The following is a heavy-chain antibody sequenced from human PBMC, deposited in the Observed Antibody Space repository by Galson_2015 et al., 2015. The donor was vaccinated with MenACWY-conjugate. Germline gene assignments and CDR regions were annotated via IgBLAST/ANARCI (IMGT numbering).Heavy chain of an antibody. CDR3: ARTNVAVAGGSLDY. CDR1: GFSLSTSGMC. V-gene: IGHV2-70*11. D-gene: IGHD6-19*01. J-gene: IGHJ4*02. Sequence: PALVKPTQTLTLTYTFSGFSLSTSGMCVSWIRQPPGKALEWLARIDWDDDKYYSTSLKTRLAISKDTSKNQVVLTMTNMDPVDTATYYCARTNVAVAGGSLDYWGQGTLVTISS. CDR2: IDWDDDK.